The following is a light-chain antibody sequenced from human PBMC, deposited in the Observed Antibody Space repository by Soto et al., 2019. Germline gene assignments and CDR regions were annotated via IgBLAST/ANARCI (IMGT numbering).Light chain of an antibody. Sequence: EVVMTQSPDPLSVSPGESVTLSCRASQNVGTNLAWYQQRPGQAPRLLIYAASSRATGIPDRFSGSGSGTDFTLTISRLEPEDFAVYYCQQYGTSPRTFGQGTKVDI. CDR1: QNVGTN. CDR3: QQYGTSPRT. J-gene: IGKJ1*01. CDR2: AAS. V-gene: IGKV3-20*01.